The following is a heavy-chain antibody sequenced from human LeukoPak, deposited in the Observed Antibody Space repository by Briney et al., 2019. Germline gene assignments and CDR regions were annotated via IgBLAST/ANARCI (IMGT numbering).Heavy chain of an antibody. CDR1: GYTLTDYY. CDR2: ITPSSGGT. CDR3: AREMARNKAIDY. V-gene: IGHV1-2*02. J-gene: IGHJ4*02. D-gene: IGHD5-24*01. Sequence: ASVKVSCKASGYTLTDYYIHWVRQAPGQGLEWMGWITPSSGGTIYAQKFQGRVTMTRDMSTSTVSMELSSLTSDDTAVYYCAREMARNKAIDYWGQGTLVTVSS.